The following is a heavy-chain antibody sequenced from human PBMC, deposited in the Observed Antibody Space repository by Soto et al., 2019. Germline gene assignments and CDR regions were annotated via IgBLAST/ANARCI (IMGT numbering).Heavy chain of an antibody. CDR1: RYTFTTYC. CDR2: LYPGDSDT. Sequence: GETLKISYESSRYTFTTYCIAWVSRLPGKGLEGMGILYPGDSDTRYSPSVQGQVTLSADKSISTAYLQWSSLKASDTAMYYCAGHSTSGSSSPSDYWGQGTLVTVSS. J-gene: IGHJ4*02. V-gene: IGHV5-51*01. CDR3: AGHSTSGSSSPSDY. D-gene: IGHD6-6*01.